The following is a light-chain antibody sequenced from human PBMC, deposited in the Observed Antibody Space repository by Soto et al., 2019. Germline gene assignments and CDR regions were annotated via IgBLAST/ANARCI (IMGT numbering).Light chain of an antibody. J-gene: IGKJ1*01. V-gene: IGKV3-15*01. Sequence: EIGMTQAPVTLSVSRGERATLSCRASQSVRSNLAWYQQKPGQAPNLLIYGAFTRATGIPARFSGTGSGTEFTLTISSLQSEDFALYYCQQYNDWPLTFGQGTKVEV. CDR3: QQYNDWPLT. CDR1: QSVRSN. CDR2: GAF.